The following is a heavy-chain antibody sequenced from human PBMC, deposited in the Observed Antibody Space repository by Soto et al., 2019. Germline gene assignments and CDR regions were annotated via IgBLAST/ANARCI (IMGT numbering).Heavy chain of an antibody. CDR2: MNPNSGNT. J-gene: IGHJ6*02. D-gene: IGHD6-13*01. CDR1: GYTFTSYD. CDR3: ARGRGLGSSWGSSYYYYGMDV. V-gene: IGHV1-8*01. Sequence: ASVKVSCKASGYTFTSYDINWVRQATGQGLEWMGWMNPNSGNTGYAQKFQGRVTMTRNTSISTAYMELSSLRSEDTAVYYCARGRGLGSSWGSSYYYYGMDVWGQGTTVTVPS.